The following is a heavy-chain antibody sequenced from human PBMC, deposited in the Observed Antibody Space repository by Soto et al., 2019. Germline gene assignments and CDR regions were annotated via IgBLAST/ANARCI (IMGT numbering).Heavy chain of an antibody. CDR2: INTNSGGT. V-gene: IGHV1-2*04. CDR3: ARDRRGGLYGMYV. D-gene: IGHD3-10*01. CDR1: GYTFTGYY. J-gene: IGHJ6*02. Sequence: QVQLVQSGAEVKKPGASVKVSCKASGYTFTGYYMHWVRQARGQGLEWMGWINTNSGGTNYAHKFQGWDTMTRATSISTGYMELSRLRSDDTAVYYCARDRRGGLYGMYVWGHGTTVTVSS.